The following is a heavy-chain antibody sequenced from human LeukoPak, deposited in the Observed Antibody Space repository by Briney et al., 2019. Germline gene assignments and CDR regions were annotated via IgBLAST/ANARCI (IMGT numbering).Heavy chain of an antibody. Sequence: SETLSLTCAVYGGSFSGYYWSWIRQPPGKGLEWIGEINHSGSTNYNPSLKSRVTISVDTSPNQFSLKLIYLTTADTAVYYCARDFYYDSSVKGYYFDYWGQGTLVTVSS. D-gene: IGHD3-22*01. CDR2: INHSGST. CDR1: GGSFSGYY. J-gene: IGHJ4*02. V-gene: IGHV4-34*01. CDR3: ARDFYYDSSVKGYYFDY.